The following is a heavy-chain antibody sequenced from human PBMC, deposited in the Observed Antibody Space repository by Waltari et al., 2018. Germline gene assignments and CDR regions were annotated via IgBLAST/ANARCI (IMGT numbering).Heavy chain of an antibody. CDR2: ICGSGGST. Sequence: EVQLVESGGGLVQPGGSLRLSCAASGFTFSSYAMSWVRQAPGKGLAWVSAICGSGGSTSYAASVKGRFTISRDNSKNTLYLQMNSLRAEDTAVYYCAKELCGGDCYHDYWGQGTLVTVSS. V-gene: IGHV3-23*04. J-gene: IGHJ4*02. CDR1: GFTFSSYA. CDR3: AKELCGGDCYHDY. D-gene: IGHD2-21*02.